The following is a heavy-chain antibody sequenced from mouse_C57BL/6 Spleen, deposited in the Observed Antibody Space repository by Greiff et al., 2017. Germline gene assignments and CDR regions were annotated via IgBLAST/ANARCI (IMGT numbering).Heavy chain of an antibody. Sequence: VQLQQSGPELVKPGASVKISCKASGYTFTDYYMNWVKQSHGKSLEWIGDINPNNGGTSYNQKFKGKATLTVDKSSSNAYMELRSLTSEDSAVYYCARRDYYGYDVWYFDVWGTGTTVTVSS. CDR1: GYTFTDYY. V-gene: IGHV1-26*01. J-gene: IGHJ1*03. CDR3: ARRDYYGYDVWYFDV. CDR2: INPNNGGT. D-gene: IGHD2-2*01.